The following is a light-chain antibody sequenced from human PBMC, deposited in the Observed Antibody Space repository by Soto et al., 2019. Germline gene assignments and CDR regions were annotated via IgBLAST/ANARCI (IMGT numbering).Light chain of an antibody. Sequence: DIQMTQSPSSLSASVVDRVTISCRASQDIDNYLAWYQQKPGKVPKLLIYAASTLQSGVPSRFRGSGSGTDFSLTISRLQPEDVATYYCQKYDRAPRTFGQGTKVDIK. CDR3: QKYDRAPRT. CDR2: AAS. J-gene: IGKJ1*01. CDR1: QDIDNY. V-gene: IGKV1-27*01.